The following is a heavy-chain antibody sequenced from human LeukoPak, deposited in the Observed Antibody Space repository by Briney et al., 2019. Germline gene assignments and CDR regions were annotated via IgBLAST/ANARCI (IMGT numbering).Heavy chain of an antibody. CDR3: ARVKRETRDDKSSTYRPSDY. J-gene: IGHJ4*02. D-gene: IGHD2/OR15-2a*01. Sequence: PGGSLRLSCEASGFTFSKYWMSWVRQAPGKGLEWVANIKEDGGERFYVNSVKGRFTISRDNVQNSLYLQMNNLRAEDTAVYYCARVKRETRDDKSSTYRPSDYWGQGTLVTVSS. V-gene: IGHV3-7*01. CDR1: GFTFSKYW. CDR2: IKEDGGER.